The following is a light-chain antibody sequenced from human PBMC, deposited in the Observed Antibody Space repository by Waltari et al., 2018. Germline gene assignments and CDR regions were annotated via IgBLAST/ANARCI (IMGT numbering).Light chain of an antibody. V-gene: IGKV3-20*01. J-gene: IGKJ5*01. CDR1: QSISSGK. Sequence: EIVLTQSPGPLSLSPGERATLSCRASQSISSGKLAWYQQKPGQAPRLLIYGASSRASGIPDKFRGSGSGTDFTLTISGLEPEDFAVYYCQQFGSSPLITFGQGTRLEIK. CDR3: QQFGSSPLIT. CDR2: GAS.